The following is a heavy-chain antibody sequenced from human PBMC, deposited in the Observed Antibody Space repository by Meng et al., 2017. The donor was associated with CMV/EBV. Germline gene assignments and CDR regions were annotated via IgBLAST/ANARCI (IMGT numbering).Heavy chain of an antibody. CDR1: GFTFSSYA. J-gene: IGHJ4*02. V-gene: IGHV3-30*04. Sequence: GESLKISCAASGFTFSSYAMHWVRQAPGKGLEWVAVISYDGGNKYYADSVKGRFTISRDNSKNTLYLQMNSLRAEDTAVYYCARERVVPAARPGYFDYWGQGTLVTVSS. D-gene: IGHD2-2*02. CDR2: ISYDGGNK. CDR3: ARERVVPAARPGYFDY.